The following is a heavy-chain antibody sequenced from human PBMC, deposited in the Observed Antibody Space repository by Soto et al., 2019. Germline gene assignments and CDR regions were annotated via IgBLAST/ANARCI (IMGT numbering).Heavy chain of an antibody. CDR3: TREGSAPYYYYGMDV. D-gene: IGHD3-10*01. CDR2: INTHNGNT. CDR1: GYTFSTYG. J-gene: IGHJ6*02. Sequence: QVQLEQSAPEVKKPGASVKVSCKASGYTFSTYGISWVRQAPGQGLEWMGLINTHNGNTNYAQNLQGIVTMTADTSPSTAYMELRSLRSDDTAVYYCTREGSAPYYYYGMDVWGQGTTVTVSS. V-gene: IGHV1-18*01.